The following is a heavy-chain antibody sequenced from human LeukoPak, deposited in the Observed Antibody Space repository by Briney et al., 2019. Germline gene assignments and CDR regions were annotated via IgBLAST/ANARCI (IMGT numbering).Heavy chain of an antibody. J-gene: IGHJ4*02. V-gene: IGHV5-51*01. D-gene: IGHD6-13*01. CDR1: GYSFTSYW. CDR3: ARGSYSSSWYPSY. Sequence: GESLKISCKGSGYSFTSYWIGWVRQMPGKGLEWMGIIYPGDSGTRYSPSFQGQVTISADKSISTAYLQWSSLKASDTAMYYCARGSYSSSWYPSYWGQGTLVTVSS. CDR2: IYPGDSGT.